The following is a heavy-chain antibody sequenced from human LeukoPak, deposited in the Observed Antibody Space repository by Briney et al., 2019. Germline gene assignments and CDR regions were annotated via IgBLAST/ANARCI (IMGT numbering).Heavy chain of an antibody. D-gene: IGHD6-13*01. Sequence: SGGSLRLSCAASGFTFSSYAMHWVRQAPGKGLEWVAVISYDGSNKYYADSVKGRFTISRDNSKNTLYLQMNSLRAEDTAVYYCARSGYSSSWHYDYWGQGTLVTVSS. CDR2: ISYDGSNK. CDR1: GFTFSSYA. CDR3: ARSGYSSSWHYDY. V-gene: IGHV3-30-3*01. J-gene: IGHJ4*02.